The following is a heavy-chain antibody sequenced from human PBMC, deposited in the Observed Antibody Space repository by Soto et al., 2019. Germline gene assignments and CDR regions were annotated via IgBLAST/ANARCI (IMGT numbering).Heavy chain of an antibody. Sequence: PSQTLSLTCAVSGDRVSSNSAAWDLIRQSPSRGLEWLGRTYYRSKWYNDYAVSVKSRITINPDTSKNQFSLQLNSVTPEDTAAYYCASETPSGWGSGWRMDVWGQGTTVTVSS. D-gene: IGHD6-19*01. CDR1: GDRVSSNSAA. V-gene: IGHV6-1*01. CDR2: TYYRSKWYN. J-gene: IGHJ6*02. CDR3: ASETPSGWGSGWRMDV.